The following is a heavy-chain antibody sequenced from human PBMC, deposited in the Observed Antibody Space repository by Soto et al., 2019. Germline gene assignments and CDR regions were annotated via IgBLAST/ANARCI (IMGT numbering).Heavy chain of an antibody. Sequence: QVQQQPWGAGLLKPSETLSLTCTVYAGSFSHYYWNWIRQSPGKGLEWIGKIKHGGSSSYDPSFRSRVSISVDMSKNQFSLTLSSVTAADTAVYYCARGGSSDWQVALDIWGQGTMVPVSS. CDR3: ARGGSSDWQVALDI. D-gene: IGHD6-19*01. CDR1: AGSFSHYY. V-gene: IGHV4-34*01. J-gene: IGHJ3*02. CDR2: IKHGGSS.